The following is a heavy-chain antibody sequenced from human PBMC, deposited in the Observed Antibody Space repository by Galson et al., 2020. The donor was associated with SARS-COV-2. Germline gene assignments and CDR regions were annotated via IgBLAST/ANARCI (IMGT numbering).Heavy chain of an antibody. Sequence: SETLSLTCTVSGGSISSSSYYWGWIRQPPGKGLEWIGSIYYSGSTYYNPSLKSRVTISVDTSKNQFSLKLSSVTAADTAVYYCARDFYYDSSGEGHFDYWGQGTLVTVSS. CDR2: IYYSGST. V-gene: IGHV4-39*07. CDR1: GGSISSSSYY. D-gene: IGHD3-22*01. J-gene: IGHJ4*02. CDR3: ARDFYYDSSGEGHFDY.